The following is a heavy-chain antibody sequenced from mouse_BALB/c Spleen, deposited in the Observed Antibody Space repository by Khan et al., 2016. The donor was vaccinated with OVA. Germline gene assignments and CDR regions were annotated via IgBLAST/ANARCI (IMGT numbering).Heavy chain of an antibody. V-gene: IGHV2-6-4*01. D-gene: IGHD2-14*01. CDR3: ARAYYRYDGYYAMDY. Sequence: QVQLKESGPGPVAPSQSLSITCTVSGFSLSRYNIHWIRQPPGKDLEWLGMIWGGGGTDYNSTLKSRLSISKDNSKSQVFLKMNSLQTDDTAMYYCARAYYRYDGYYAMDYWGQGTSVTVSS. J-gene: IGHJ4*01. CDR1: GFSLSRYN. CDR2: IWGGGGT.